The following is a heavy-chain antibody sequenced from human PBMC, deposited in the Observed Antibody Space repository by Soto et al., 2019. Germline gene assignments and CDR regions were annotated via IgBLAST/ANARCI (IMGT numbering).Heavy chain of an antibody. D-gene: IGHD5-12*01. CDR3: TTRRGDGYNYPLGY. CDR1: GLTFSNAW. J-gene: IGHJ4*02. CDR2: IKSKTDGGTT. V-gene: IGHV3-15*07. Sequence: GGSLRLSCAASGLTFSNAWMNWVRQAPGKGLEWVGRIKSKTDGGTTDYAAPVKGRFTISRDDSKNTLYLQMNSLKTEDTAVYYCTTRRGDGYNYPLGYWGQGTLVTVSS.